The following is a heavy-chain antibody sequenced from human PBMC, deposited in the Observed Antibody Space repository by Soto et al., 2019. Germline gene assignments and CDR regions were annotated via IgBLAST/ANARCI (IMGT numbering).Heavy chain of an antibody. Sequence: KLSETLSLTCTVSGESISSSSYSWGWIRQPPGKGLEWIGSIYYSGSTYYNPSLKSRVTISVDTSKNQFSLKLSSVTAADTAVYYCARVVVVPAAREGRNWFDPWGQGTLVTVSS. CDR1: GESISSSSYS. D-gene: IGHD2-2*01. CDR2: IYYSGST. V-gene: IGHV4-39*01. CDR3: ARVVVVPAAREGRNWFDP. J-gene: IGHJ5*02.